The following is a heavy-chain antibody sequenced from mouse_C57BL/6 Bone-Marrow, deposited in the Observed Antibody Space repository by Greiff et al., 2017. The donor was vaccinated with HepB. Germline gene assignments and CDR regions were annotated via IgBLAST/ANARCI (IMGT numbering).Heavy chain of an antibody. CDR1: GYTFTSYW. V-gene: IGHV1-64*01. CDR2: IHPNSGST. J-gene: IGHJ3*01. Sequence: QVQLQQPGAELVKPGASVKLSCKASGYTFTSYWMHWVKQRPGQGLEWIGMIHPNSGSTNYNEKFKSKATLTVDKSSSTAYMQLSSLTSEDAAVYYCARERWLLPCAYWGQGTLVTVSA. D-gene: IGHD2-3*01. CDR3: ARERWLLPCAY.